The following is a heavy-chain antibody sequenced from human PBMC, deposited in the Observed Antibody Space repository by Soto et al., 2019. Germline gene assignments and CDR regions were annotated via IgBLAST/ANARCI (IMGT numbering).Heavy chain of an antibody. CDR2: INPSGGST. CDR3: AREGGSSSSVDYYYYGMDV. D-gene: IGHD6-6*01. CDR1: GYTFTSYY. V-gene: IGHV1-46*01. J-gene: IGHJ6*02. Sequence: EASVKVSCKASGYTFTSYYMHWVRQAPGQGLEWMGIINPSGGSTSYAQKFQGRVTMTRDTSTSTVYMELSSLRSEDTAVYYCAREGGSSSSVDYYYYGMDVWGQGTTVTVSS.